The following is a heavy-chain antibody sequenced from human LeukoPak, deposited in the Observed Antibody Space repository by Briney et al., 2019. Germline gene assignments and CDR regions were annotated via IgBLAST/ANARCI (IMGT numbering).Heavy chain of an antibody. V-gene: IGHV3-23*01. D-gene: IGHD2-2*01. Sequence: PGGSLRLSCAASGFTFSSYAMSWVRQAPGKGLEWVSAISGSGGSTYYADSVKGRFTISRDNSKNTLYLQMNSLRAKDTAVYYCATSMGHCSSTSCHAFDIWGQGTMVTVSS. CDR2: ISGSGGST. CDR3: ATSMGHCSSTSCHAFDI. J-gene: IGHJ3*02. CDR1: GFTFSSYA.